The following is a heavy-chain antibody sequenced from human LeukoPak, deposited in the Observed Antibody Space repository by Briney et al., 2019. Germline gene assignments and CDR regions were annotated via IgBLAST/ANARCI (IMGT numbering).Heavy chain of an antibody. CDR3: ARDSDPTYYFDSGPYHAY. J-gene: IGHJ4*02. Sequence: VASVKVSCKASGYTFTGYYMHWVRQAPGQGLEWMGWINPNSGDTNYAQKFQGRVTMTRDTSISTAYMELSRLRSDDTAVYYCARDSDPTYYFDSGPYHAYWGQGTLVTVSS. V-gene: IGHV1-2*02. CDR1: GYTFTGYY. D-gene: IGHD3-10*01. CDR2: INPNSGDT.